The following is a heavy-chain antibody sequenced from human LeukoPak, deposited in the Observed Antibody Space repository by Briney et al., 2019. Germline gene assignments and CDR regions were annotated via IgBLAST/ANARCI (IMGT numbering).Heavy chain of an antibody. V-gene: IGHV4-30-2*01. D-gene: IGHD4-17*01. CDR2: IYHSGST. J-gene: IGHJ1*01. Sequence: SETLSLTCAVSGGSISSGGYSWSWILQPPGKGLEWIGYIYHSGSTYYNPSLKSRVTISVDRSKNQFSLKLSSVTAADTAVYYCASNYDYGDYGQYFQHWGQGTLVTVSS. CDR3: ASNYDYGDYGQYFQH. CDR1: GGSISSGGYS.